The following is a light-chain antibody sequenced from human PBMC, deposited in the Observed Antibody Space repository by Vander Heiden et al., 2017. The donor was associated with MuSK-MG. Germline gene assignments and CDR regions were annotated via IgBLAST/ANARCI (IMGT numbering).Light chain of an antibody. CDR2: GAS. V-gene: IGKV3-20*01. CDR1: QSVSSSY. CDR3: QQEGSSPIT. Sequence: EIVLTQSPGTLSLSPGERATLSCRASQSVSSSYLAWYQQKPGQAPRLLIYGASSRATGIPDRFSGSGSGTDFTLTISRLEPEDFAVYYCQQEGSSPITFGQGTQVDIK. J-gene: IGKJ5*01.